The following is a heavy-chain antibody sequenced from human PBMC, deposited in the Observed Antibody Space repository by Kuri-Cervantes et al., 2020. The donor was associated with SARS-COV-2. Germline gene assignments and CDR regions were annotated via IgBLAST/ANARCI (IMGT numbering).Heavy chain of an antibody. Sequence: SVKVSCKASGGTFSSYAISWVRQAPGQGLEWMGGIIPIFGTANYAQNLQGRVTMTTDTSTNTAYMELRSLRSDDTAVYYCARDLGWPVVGWFDPWVQGTLVTAPQ. D-gene: IGHD2-15*01. CDR2: IIPIFGTA. J-gene: IGHJ5*02. CDR1: GGTFSSYA. CDR3: ARDLGWPVVGWFDP. V-gene: IGHV1-69*05.